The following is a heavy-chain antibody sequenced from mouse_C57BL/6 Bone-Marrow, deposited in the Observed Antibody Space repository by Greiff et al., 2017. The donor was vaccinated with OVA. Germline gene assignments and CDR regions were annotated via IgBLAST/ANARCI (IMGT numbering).Heavy chain of an antibody. D-gene: IGHD1-1*01. CDR2: INPYNGDT. CDR3: ARRNVNYYGSSYWYFDV. J-gene: IGHJ1*03. Sequence: VQLKQSGPELVKPGDSVKISCKASGYSFTGYFMNWVMQSHGKSLEWIGRINPYNGDTFYNQKFKGKATLTVDKSSSTAHMELRSLTSEDSAVYYCARRNVNYYGSSYWYFDVWGTGTTVTVSS. V-gene: IGHV1-20*01. CDR1: GYSFTGYF.